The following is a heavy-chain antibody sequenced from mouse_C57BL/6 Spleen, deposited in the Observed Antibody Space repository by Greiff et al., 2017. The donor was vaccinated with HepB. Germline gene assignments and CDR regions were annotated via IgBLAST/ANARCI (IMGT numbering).Heavy chain of an antibody. V-gene: IGHV5-16*01. CDR1: GFTFRDYY. Sequence: EVKLMESEGGLVQPGRSMKLSCTASGFTFRDYYMAWVRQVPEKGLEWVANINYDGSSTYYLDSLKSRFIISRDNAKNILYLQMSSLKSEDTATYYCAIDNDYFDHWAQGTPPTVSS. J-gene: IGHJ2*01. CDR2: INYDGSST. CDR3: AIDNDYFDH.